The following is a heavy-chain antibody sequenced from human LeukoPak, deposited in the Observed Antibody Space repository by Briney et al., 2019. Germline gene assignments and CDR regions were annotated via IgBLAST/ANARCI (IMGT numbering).Heavy chain of an antibody. V-gene: IGHV4-38-2*01. CDR1: GYSISSGYY. Sequence: PSETLSLTCAVSGYSISSGYYWGWIRQPPGKGLEWIGSIYHSGSTYYNPSLKSRVTISVDTSKNQFSLKLGSVTAADTAVYYCAKGSRYYYYYMDVWGKGTTVTVSS. J-gene: IGHJ6*03. CDR3: AKGSRYYYYYMDV. CDR2: IYHSGST.